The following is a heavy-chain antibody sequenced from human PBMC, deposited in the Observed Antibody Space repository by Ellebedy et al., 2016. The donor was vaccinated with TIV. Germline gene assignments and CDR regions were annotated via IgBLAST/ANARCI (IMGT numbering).Heavy chain of an antibody. CDR1: GFTFSSYS. CDR2: ISSSSSNI. J-gene: IGHJ5*02. CDR3: ARDRLQYRNNWFDP. D-gene: IGHD4-11*01. V-gene: IGHV3-48*02. Sequence: GGSLRLSCAASGFTFSSYSMNWVRQAPGKGLEWVSYISSSSSNIYYADSVKGRFTISRDNAKNSLYLQMNSLRDEDTAVYYCARDRLQYRNNWFDPWGQGTLVTVSS.